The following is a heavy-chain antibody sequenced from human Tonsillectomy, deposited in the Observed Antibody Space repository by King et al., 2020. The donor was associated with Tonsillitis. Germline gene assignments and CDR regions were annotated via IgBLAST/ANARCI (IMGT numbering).Heavy chain of an antibody. Sequence: VQLVESGGGFVKPGGSLRLSCAASGFTFSNAWMSWVRQPLGEGLEVVVRIKNKSDGGTTDYVSPVKVRFTLSKDDSKNTLYLQMNSLKTDDTAVYYCTTTYYDSSGYPYYFDNWGQGTLVTVSS. CDR1: GFTFSNAW. CDR2: IKNKSDGGTT. J-gene: IGHJ4*02. V-gene: IGHV3-15*01. D-gene: IGHD3-22*01. CDR3: TTTYYDSSGYPYYFDN.